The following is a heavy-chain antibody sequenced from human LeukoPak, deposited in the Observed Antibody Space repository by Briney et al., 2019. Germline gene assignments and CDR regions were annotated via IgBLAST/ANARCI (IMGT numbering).Heavy chain of an antibody. CDR3: ARGRDSDYAFDY. CDR1: GFTFSSYT. J-gene: IGHJ4*02. D-gene: IGHD4-17*01. Sequence: GGSLRLSCAASGFTFSSYTINCVRQPPGKGLEWVSSISSGSTNIYYADSVKGRFTISRDNAKNSLYLQMNSLRDEDTAVYYCARGRDSDYAFDYWGQGTLVTVSS. V-gene: IGHV3-21*01. CDR2: ISSGSTNI.